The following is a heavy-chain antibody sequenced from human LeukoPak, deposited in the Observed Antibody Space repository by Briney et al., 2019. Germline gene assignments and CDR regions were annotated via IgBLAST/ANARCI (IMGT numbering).Heavy chain of an antibody. CDR2: INPNSGGT. CDR3: AKGRVVAGSKSLTYHWFDP. J-gene: IGHJ5*02. D-gene: IGHD6-19*01. Sequence: ASVKVSCKASGYTFSGYYIHWVRQVPGQGLEWMGWINPNSGGTKYAQKFQGRISMTRDTSISTVYVGLSRLTSDDTAVYYCAKGRVVAGSKSLTYHWFDPWGQGTLVTVSS. V-gene: IGHV1-2*02. CDR1: GYTFSGYY.